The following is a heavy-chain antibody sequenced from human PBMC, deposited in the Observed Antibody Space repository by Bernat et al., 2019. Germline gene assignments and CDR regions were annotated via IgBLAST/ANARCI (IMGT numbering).Heavy chain of an antibody. D-gene: IGHD1-26*01. CDR2: IYYSGST. J-gene: IGHJ3*02. CDR1: GGSVSSGSYY. V-gene: IGHV4-61*01. CDR3: ARERKLPNRGGDAFDI. Sequence: QVQLQESGPGLVKPSETLSLTCTVSGGSVSSGSYYWSWIRQPPGKGLEWIGYIYYSGSTNYNPSLKSRVTISVDTSKNQFSLKLSSVTAADTAVYYCARERKLPNRGGDAFDIWGQGTMVTVSS.